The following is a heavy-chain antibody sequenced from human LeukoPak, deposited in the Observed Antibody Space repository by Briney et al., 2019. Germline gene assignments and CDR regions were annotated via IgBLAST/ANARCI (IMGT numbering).Heavy chain of an antibody. D-gene: IGHD3-22*01. J-gene: IGHJ3*02. CDR3: ARVGLGYYDSSGYLDAFDI. CDR2: INPNSGGT. V-gene: IGHV1-2*02. Sequence: GASVKVSCTASGYAFTGYNMHWVRQAPGQGLEWMGWINPNSGGTNYAQKFQGGVTMTWDTSISTAHMELSRLRSDDTGVYYCARVGLGYYDSSGYLDAFDIWGQGTMVTVSS. CDR1: GYAFTGYN.